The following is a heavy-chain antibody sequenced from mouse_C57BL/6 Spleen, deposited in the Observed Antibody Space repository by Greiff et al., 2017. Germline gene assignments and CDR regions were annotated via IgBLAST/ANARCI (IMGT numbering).Heavy chain of an antibody. J-gene: IGHJ3*01. CDR3: ASQIYYDYDFAY. Sequence: VKLVESGPGLVQPSQSLSITCTVSGFSLTSYGVHWVRQSPGKGLEWLGVIWSGGSTDYNAAFISRLSISKDNSKSQVFFKMNSLQADDTAIYYCASQIYYDYDFAYWGQGTLVTVSA. CDR2: IWSGGST. D-gene: IGHD2-4*01. CDR1: GFSLTSYG. V-gene: IGHV2-2*01.